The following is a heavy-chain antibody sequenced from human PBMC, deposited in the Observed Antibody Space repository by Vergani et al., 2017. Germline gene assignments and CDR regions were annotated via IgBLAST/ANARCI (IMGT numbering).Heavy chain of an antibody. Sequence: EVQLVESGGGLVKPGGSLRLSCAASGFTFSSYSMNWVRQAPGKGLEWVSGISGSGVSTYYAGSVKGRFTISRDSSKNTLYLQMNSLSAGDTAVYYCAKANPRNSGYDYLYYYHAMDVWGQGTTVTVSS. J-gene: IGHJ6*02. V-gene: IGHV3-23*04. CDR3: AKANPRNSGYDYLYYYHAMDV. CDR2: ISGSGVST. D-gene: IGHD5-12*01. CDR1: GFTFSSYS.